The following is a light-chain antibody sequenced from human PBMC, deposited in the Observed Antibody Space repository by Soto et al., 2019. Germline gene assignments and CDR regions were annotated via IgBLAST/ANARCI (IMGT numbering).Light chain of an antibody. CDR2: AAS. CDR1: QSVRTN. CDR3: QQYNNWPPWT. J-gene: IGKJ1*01. V-gene: IGKV3-15*01. Sequence: DIVMTQSPAALSVSPGERATLSCRASQSVRTNLAWYQQKPGQAPRLLIYAASTRAAGIPARFSGSGSGTEFTLTISSLQSEDFAVYYCQQYNNWPPWTFGQGTKVDIK.